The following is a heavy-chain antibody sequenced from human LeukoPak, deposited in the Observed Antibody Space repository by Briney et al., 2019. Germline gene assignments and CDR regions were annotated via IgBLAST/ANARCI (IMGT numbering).Heavy chain of an antibody. CDR1: GDSISSYY. CDR3: ARRYCSGGSCSSFDY. V-gene: IGHV4-59*01. Sequence: KPSETLSLSCTVSGDSISSYYWSWIRQPPGKGLEWIGYIYYSGSTNYNPSLKSRVTISVDTSKNQFSLKLSSVTAADTAVYYCARRYCSGGSCSSFDYWGQGTLVTVSS. D-gene: IGHD2-15*01. J-gene: IGHJ4*02. CDR2: IYYSGST.